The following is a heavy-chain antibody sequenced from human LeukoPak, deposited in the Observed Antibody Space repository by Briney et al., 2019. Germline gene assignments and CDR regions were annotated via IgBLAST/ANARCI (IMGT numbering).Heavy chain of an antibody. CDR1: GFTFSSYA. CDR3: AKDRNYYDSSGYFDY. CDR2: ISGSGGST. J-gene: IGHJ4*02. V-gene: IGHV3-23*01. D-gene: IGHD3-22*01. Sequence: PGGSLRLSCAASGFTFSSYAMSWVRQAPGKGLEWVSAISGSGGSTYYADSVKGRFTISRDNSKNTLYLQMNGLRAEDTAVYYCAKDRNYYDSSGYFDYWGQGTLVTVSS.